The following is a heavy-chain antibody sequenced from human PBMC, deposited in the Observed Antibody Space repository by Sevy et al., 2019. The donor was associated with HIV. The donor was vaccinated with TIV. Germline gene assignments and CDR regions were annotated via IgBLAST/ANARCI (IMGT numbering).Heavy chain of an antibody. J-gene: IGHJ4*02. CDR2: ISSSSSYI. Sequence: GGSLRLSCAASGFTFSSYSMNWVRQAPGKGLEWVSSISSSSSYIYYADSVKGRFTISRDNAKNSLYLQMNGLRAEDTAVYYCAREFDILTGYWPALDYWGQGTLVTVSS. CDR1: GFTFSSYS. D-gene: IGHD3-9*01. V-gene: IGHV3-21*01. CDR3: AREFDILTGYWPALDY.